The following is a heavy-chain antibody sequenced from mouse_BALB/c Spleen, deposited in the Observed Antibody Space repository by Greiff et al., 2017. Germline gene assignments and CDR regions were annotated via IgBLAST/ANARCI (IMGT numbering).Heavy chain of an antibody. CDR3: TRDLEGDAMDY. CDR2: ISSGGSYT. CDR1: GFTFSSYT. J-gene: IGHJ4*01. Sequence: EVQLVESGGGLVKPGGSLKLSCAASGFTFSSYTMSWVRQTPEKRLEWVATISSGGSYTYYPDSVKGRFTISRDNAKNTLYLQMSSLKSEDTAMYYCTRDLEGDAMDYWGQGTSVTVSS. V-gene: IGHV5-6-4*01.